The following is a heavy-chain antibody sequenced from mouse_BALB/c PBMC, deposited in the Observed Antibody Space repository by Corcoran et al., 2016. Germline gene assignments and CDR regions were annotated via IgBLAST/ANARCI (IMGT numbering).Heavy chain of an antibody. Sequence: NMEWVRQPPGKRLEWIAASRNKANDYTTEYSASVKGRFIVSRDTSQSILYLQMNALRAEDTAIYYCARDLDYWGQGTSVTVSS. CDR3: ARDLDY. V-gene: IGHV7-1*02. J-gene: IGHJ4*01. CDR1: N. CDR2: SRNKANDYTT.